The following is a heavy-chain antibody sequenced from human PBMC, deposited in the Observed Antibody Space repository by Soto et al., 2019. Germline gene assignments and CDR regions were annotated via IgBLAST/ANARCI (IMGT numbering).Heavy chain of an antibody. CDR1: GYSFTSYW. CDR2: IDPSDSYT. CDR3: ARIRDYYDSSGYCYDY. J-gene: IGHJ4*02. D-gene: IGHD3-22*01. Sequence: LKISCKGTGYSFTSYWISWVRQMPGKGLEWMGRIDPSDSYTNYSPSFQGHVTISADKSISTAYLQWSSLKASDTAMYYCARIRDYYDSSGYCYDYWGQGTLVTVSS. V-gene: IGHV5-10-1*01.